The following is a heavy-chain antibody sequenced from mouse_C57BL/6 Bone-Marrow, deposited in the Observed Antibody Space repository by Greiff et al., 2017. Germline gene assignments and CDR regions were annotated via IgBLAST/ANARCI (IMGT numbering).Heavy chain of an antibody. CDR1: GYTFTDYE. CDR3: NLVFAY. Sequence: VQLVESGAELVRPGASVTLSCKASGYTFTDYEMHWVKQTPVHGLEWIGAIDPETGGTAYNQKFKGKAILTADKSSSTAYMELRSLTSEDSAVYYCNLVFAYWGQGTLVTVSA. D-gene: IGHD6-1*01. V-gene: IGHV1-15*01. CDR2: IDPETGGT. J-gene: IGHJ3*01.